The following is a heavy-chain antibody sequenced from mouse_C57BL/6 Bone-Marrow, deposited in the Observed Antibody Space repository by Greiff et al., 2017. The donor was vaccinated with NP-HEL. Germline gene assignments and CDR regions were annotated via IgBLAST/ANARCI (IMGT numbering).Heavy chain of an antibody. V-gene: IGHV1-81*01. CDR3: ARDYDYDDGGGCYAVDY. CDR1: GYTFTSYG. D-gene: IGHD2-4*01. CDR2: IYPRSGNT. J-gene: IGHJ4*01. Sequence: QVHVKQSGAELARPGASVKLSCKASGYTFTSYGISWVKQRTGQGLEWIGEIYPRSGNTYYNAKFKGKATLTADKSSSTAYMELRSLTSEDSAVYFCARDYDYDDGGGCYAVDYWGQGTSVTVSS.